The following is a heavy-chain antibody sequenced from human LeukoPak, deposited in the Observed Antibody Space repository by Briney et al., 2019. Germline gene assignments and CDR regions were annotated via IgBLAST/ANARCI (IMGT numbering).Heavy chain of an antibody. D-gene: IGHD2/OR15-2a*01. CDR1: GFTVSDNY. CDR3: ARDFEGVHRTTNSYTYYYYMDV. V-gene: IGHV3-53*01. J-gene: IGHJ6*03. CDR2: IYGGST. Sequence: PGGSLRLSCAASGFTVSDNYMTWVRQAQGKGLEWVSIIYGGSTYYADSVKGRFTISRDNSKNTVYLQMNSLRAEDTAVYYCARDFEGVHRTTNSYTYYYYMDVWGKGTTVIVSS.